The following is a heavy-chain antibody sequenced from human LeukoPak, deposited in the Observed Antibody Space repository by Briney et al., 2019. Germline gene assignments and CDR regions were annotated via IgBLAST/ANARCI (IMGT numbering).Heavy chain of an antibody. Sequence: GGSLRLSCTASGFTFGDYAMSWFRQAPGKGLEWVGFIRSKAYGGTTEYAASVKGRFTISRDDSKSIAYLQMNSLKTEDTAVYYCTRDLATYYYDSSGYYPFDYWGQGTLVTVSS. CDR1: GFTFGDYA. CDR2: IRSKAYGGTT. V-gene: IGHV3-49*03. CDR3: TRDLATYYYDSSGYYPFDY. D-gene: IGHD3-22*01. J-gene: IGHJ4*02.